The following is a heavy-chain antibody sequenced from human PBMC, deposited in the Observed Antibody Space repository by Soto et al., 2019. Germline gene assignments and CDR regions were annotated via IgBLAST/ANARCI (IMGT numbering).Heavy chain of an antibody. V-gene: IGHV3-48*02. J-gene: IGHJ6*02. Sequence: EVQLVESGGGLVQRGGSLRLSCAASGFTFSSYSMNWVCQSPGKGLEWVSFISSGSPAIYYADSVKGRFTISRDNAKRSLYLQMNSLRDEDTAVYYCARPREYDFFGFGGMDVWGQGTTVTVSS. D-gene: IGHD3-3*01. CDR2: ISSGSPAI. CDR3: ARPREYDFFGFGGMDV. CDR1: GFTFSSYS.